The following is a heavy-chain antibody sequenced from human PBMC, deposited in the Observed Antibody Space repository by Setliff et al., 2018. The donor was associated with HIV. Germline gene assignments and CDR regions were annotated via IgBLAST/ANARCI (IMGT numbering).Heavy chain of an antibody. V-gene: IGHV3-21*01. CDR2: LSGSSSYW. Sequence: LRLSCAASGFIFSRYSLSWVRQTPGKGLEWVSSLSGSSSYWKYADSVKGRFTISRDNAKNSLYLQMSSLRAEDTAVYYCAREIRAGNYPPYNYYFYMDVWGKGTTVTVSS. J-gene: IGHJ6*03. CDR1: GFIFSRYS. CDR3: AREIRAGNYPPYNYYFYMDV. D-gene: IGHD4-4*01.